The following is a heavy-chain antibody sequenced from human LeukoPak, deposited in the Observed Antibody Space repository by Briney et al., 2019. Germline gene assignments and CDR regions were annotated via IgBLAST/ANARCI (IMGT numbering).Heavy chain of an antibody. CDR3: AREGVIVVAPLDY. D-gene: IGHD3-22*01. Sequence: ASVKVSCKASGYTFTGYYMHWVRQAPGQRLEWMGWINPNSGGTNYAQKFQGRVTMTRDTSISTAYMELSRLRSDDTAVYYCAREGVIVVAPLDYWGQGTLVTVSS. CDR1: GYTFTGYY. V-gene: IGHV1-2*02. CDR2: INPNSGGT. J-gene: IGHJ4*02.